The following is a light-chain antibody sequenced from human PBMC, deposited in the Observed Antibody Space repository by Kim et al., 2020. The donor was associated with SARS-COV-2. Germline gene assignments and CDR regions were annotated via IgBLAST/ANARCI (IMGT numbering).Light chain of an antibody. J-gene: IGKJ2*01. CDR1: QSVSSDY. CDR2: GAS. Sequence: PRGRASHSCRASQSVSSDYLAWYQQIPGQPPRLLIFGASSRATGIPDRFSGSGSGTDFTLAISRLEPEDFSVYYCQLYGSSPLMYTFGQGTKLDI. CDR3: QLYGSSPLMYT. V-gene: IGKV3-20*01.